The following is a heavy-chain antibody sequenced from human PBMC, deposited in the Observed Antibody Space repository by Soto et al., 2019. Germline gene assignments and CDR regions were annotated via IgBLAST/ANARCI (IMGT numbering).Heavy chain of an antibody. V-gene: IGHV4-31*03. J-gene: IGHJ3*01. Sequence: SETLSLTCTVSGGSISSGGNYWSWIRQHPGKGLEWIGYISYSGVTYYNPSLKSRVPISGDTSKNQFSLNLSSVTAADTAVYYCALSIFGVAPAAFDVWGQGTKVTVSS. CDR3: ALSIFGVAPAAFDV. D-gene: IGHD3-3*01. CDR2: ISYSGVT. CDR1: GGSISSGGNY.